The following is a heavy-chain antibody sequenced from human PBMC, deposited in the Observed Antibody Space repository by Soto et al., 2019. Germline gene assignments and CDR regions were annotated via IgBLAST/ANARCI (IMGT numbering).Heavy chain of an antibody. CDR2: IIPILGIA. J-gene: IGHJ4*02. V-gene: IGHV1-69*02. CDR1: GGTFSSYT. Sequence: QVQLVQSGAEVKKPGSSVKVSCKASGGTFSSYTISWVRQAPGQGLEWMGRIIPILGIANYAQKFQGRVTXTAAKSTSTAYMELSSLRSEDTAVYSCATLSEGGYWGQGTLVTVSS. D-gene: IGHD3-16*01. CDR3: ATLSEGGY.